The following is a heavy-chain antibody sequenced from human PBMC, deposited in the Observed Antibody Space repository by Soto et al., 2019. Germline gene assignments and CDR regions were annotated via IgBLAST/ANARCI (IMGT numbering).Heavy chain of an antibody. Sequence: QVQLQQWGAGLLKPSETLSLTCAVYGGSFSGYYWSWIRQPPGKGLEWIGEINHSGSTNYNPSLKSRVTISVDMSKNQFSLKLSSETAADTAVYYCARGRREFIAAAGNWFDPRVQGTLVTVSS. CDR2: INHSGST. J-gene: IGHJ5*02. CDR1: GGSFSGYY. CDR3: ARGRREFIAAAGNWFDP. D-gene: IGHD6-13*01. V-gene: IGHV4-34*01.